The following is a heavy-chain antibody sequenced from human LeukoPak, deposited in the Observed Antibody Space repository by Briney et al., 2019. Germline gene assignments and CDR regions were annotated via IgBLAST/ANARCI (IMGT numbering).Heavy chain of an antibody. CDR1: GYTFTSYG. CDR3: ARLGHGEGWFFDL. D-gene: IGHD4-17*01. Sequence: ASVKVSCKASGYTFTSYGINWVRQAPGQGLEWMGIINPSGGSTSYAQKFQGRVTMTRDMSTSTVYMELSSLRADDTAVFYCARLGHGEGWFFDLWGRGTLVTVSS. J-gene: IGHJ2*01. V-gene: IGHV1-46*01. CDR2: INPSGGST.